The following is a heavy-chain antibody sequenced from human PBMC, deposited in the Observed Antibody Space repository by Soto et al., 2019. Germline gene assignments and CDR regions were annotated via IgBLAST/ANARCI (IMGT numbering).Heavy chain of an antibody. J-gene: IGHJ4*01. D-gene: IGHD2-21*02. CDR1: GYPFNTYY. V-gene: IGHV1-46*02. CDR2: IHPSGGGS. Sequence: ASVKVSCKSSGYPFNTYYLHWVRQAPGQGLEWMGMIHPSGGGSTYAQKFLGIVTMTMDSSTSTVFMELTSLRSADTAVYYCARGGHIAVVTDSFDSWG. CDR3: ARGGHIAVVTDSFDS.